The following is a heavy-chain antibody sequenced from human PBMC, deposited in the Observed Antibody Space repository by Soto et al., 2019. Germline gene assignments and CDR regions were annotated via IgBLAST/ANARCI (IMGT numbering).Heavy chain of an antibody. CDR2: VSGSGGST. Sequence: VQLLESGGGLVQPGGSLRLSGVVSGLTFKSYAMSWVRQAPGKGLEWVSSVSGSGGSTYNADSVKGRFTVSRENSKNTLYLQMNSLRAEDTAVYYCANCRYNTGNAYYCYGMDVWGQGTTVTVSS. D-gene: IGHD1-20*01. CDR3: ANCRYNTGNAYYCYGMDV. V-gene: IGHV3-23*01. CDR1: GLTFKSYA. J-gene: IGHJ6*02.